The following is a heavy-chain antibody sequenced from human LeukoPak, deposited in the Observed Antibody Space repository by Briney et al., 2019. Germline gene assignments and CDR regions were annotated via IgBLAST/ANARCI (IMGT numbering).Heavy chain of an antibody. CDR3: ARVIYDDYGDNWFDP. J-gene: IGHJ5*02. CDR1: GFTFSSYA. CDR2: ISYDGSNK. D-gene: IGHD4-17*01. Sequence: GGSLRLSCAASGFTFSSYAMHWVRQAPGKGLEWVAVISYDGSNKYYADSVKGRFTISRDNSKNTLYLQMNALRPEDTAIYYCARVIYDDYGDNWFDPWGQGTLVTVSS. V-gene: IGHV3-30*04.